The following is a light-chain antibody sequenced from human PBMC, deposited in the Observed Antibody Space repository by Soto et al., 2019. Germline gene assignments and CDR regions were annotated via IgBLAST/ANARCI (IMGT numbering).Light chain of an antibody. V-gene: IGKV1-5*01. CDR1: QRISRW. Sequence: DIQVTQSPSTLSASVGDRVSITCRASQRISRWLAWYRQKPGRAPELLVYDASVLHTGVPSRFSGSGSGTDFTLSISSLQPDDFATYYCLQHHSFPRTFGQGTKVEV. CDR2: DAS. J-gene: IGKJ1*01. CDR3: LQHHSFPRT.